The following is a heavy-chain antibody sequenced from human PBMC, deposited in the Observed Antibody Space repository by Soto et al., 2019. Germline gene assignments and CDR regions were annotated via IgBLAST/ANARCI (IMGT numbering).Heavy chain of an antibody. V-gene: IGHV3-15*01. CDR1: GFNLSHPW. CDR3: TTGIYYDILTGYHDVAY. J-gene: IGHJ4*02. D-gene: IGHD3-9*01. CDR2: IKSKTDGGTA. Sequence: GPLRLSCAASGFNLSHPWMTWVRQAAGKGLQWVGRIKSKTDGGTADYAAPVKGRFTISRDDSKNTVYLQMNSLKTEDTAVYYCTTGIYYDILTGYHDVAYWGQGTLVTVSS.